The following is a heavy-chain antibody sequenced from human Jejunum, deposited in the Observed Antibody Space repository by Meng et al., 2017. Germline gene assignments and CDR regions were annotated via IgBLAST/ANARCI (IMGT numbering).Heavy chain of an antibody. Sequence: QGHLGESGAKVKKPGASVKVSCKASGDAFTNYGISWVRQAPGQGLEWMGWISTYNGNTNYVQNLQGRVTMTTDTSTSTAYMELRSLRSDDTAVYYCARGPNYYDNGAEHLLDYWGQGTLVTVSS. CDR2: ISTYNGNT. CDR3: ARGPNYYDNGAEHLLDY. J-gene: IGHJ4*02. D-gene: IGHD4/OR15-4a*01. V-gene: IGHV1-18*01. CDR1: GDAFTNYG.